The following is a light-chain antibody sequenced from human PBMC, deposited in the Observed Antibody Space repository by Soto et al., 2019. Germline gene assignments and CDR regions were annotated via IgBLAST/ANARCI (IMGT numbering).Light chain of an antibody. V-gene: IGLV2-14*01. CDR3: SSSTPAAGLV. CDR2: DVS. J-gene: IGLJ1*01. CDR1: SSVLTYNS. Sequence: QSALTQPASVSGSLGQSISISCTEDSSVLTYNSVSWYQHHPHKAPKLIIYDVSYRPSGVSTRFSGSQSAGSASLTIPGLQAEDDADYYLSSSTPAAGLVFGSGTKVTVL.